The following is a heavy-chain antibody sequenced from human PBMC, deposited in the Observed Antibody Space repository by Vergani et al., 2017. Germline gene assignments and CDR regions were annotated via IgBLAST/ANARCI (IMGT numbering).Heavy chain of an antibody. Sequence: QVQLQESGPGLVKPSETLSFTCTVSGGSISSYYWSWIRQPPGKGLEWIGYIYYSGSTNYNPSLKSRVTISVDTSKNQFSLKLSSVTAADTAVYYCARVRARITIFDYWGQGTLVTVSS. J-gene: IGHJ4*02. V-gene: IGHV4-59*01. CDR2: IYYSGST. CDR3: ARVRARITIFDY. D-gene: IGHD3-3*01. CDR1: GGSISSYY.